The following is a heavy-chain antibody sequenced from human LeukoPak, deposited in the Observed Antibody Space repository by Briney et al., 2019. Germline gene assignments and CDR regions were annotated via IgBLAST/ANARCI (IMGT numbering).Heavy chain of an antibody. CDR3: AREWELPESHYYYYYMDV. CDR1: GYSISSGYY. J-gene: IGHJ6*03. CDR2: IYHSGST. D-gene: IGHD1-26*01. V-gene: IGHV4-38-2*02. Sequence: SETLSLTCTVSGYSISSGYYWGWIRQPPGKGLEWIGSIYHSGSTYYNPSLKSRVTISVDTSKNQFSLKLSSVTAADTAVYYCAREWELPESHYYYYYMDVWAKGPRSPSP.